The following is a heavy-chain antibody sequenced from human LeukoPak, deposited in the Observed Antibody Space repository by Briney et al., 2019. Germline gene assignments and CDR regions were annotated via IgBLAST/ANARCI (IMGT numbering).Heavy chain of an antibody. V-gene: IGHV4-38-2*02. CDR3: ARAGGSYCFDY. CDR1: GYSISSGYY. D-gene: IGHD1-26*01. J-gene: IGHJ4*02. CDR2: IYHSGST. Sequence: PSETLSLTCTVSGYSISSGYYWGWIRQPPGKGLEWIGSIYHSGSTYYNPSLKSRVTISVDTSKNQFSLKLSSVTAADTAVYYCARAGGSYCFDYWGQGTLVTVSS.